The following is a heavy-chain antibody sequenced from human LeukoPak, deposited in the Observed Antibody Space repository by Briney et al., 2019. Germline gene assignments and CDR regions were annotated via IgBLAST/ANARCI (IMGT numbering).Heavy chain of an antibody. J-gene: IGHJ4*02. V-gene: IGHV3-74*01. CDR2: INTDGSST. Sequence: AGGSLRLSCAASGFTFSSYRMHWVRQAPGKGLVWVSRINTDGSSTSYADSVKGRFTISRDNAKNTLYLQMNSLRAEDTAVYYCAGYFGADRLRTFDYWGQGTLVTVSS. CDR1: GFTFSSYR. CDR3: AGYFGADRLRTFDY. D-gene: IGHD6-6*01.